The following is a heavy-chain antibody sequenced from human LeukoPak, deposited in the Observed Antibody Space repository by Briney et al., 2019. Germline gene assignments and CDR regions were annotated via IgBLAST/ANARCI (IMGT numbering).Heavy chain of an antibody. CDR2: ISAYNGNT. CDR1: GYTFTSYG. V-gene: IGHV1-18*01. D-gene: IGHD3-3*01. CDR3: ARALPPDSPYYDFWSGYGY. J-gene: IGHJ4*02. Sequence: RASVKVSCKASGYTFTSYGISWVRQAPGQGLEWMGWISAYNGNTNYAQKLQGRVTMTTDTSTSTAYMELRSLRSDDTAVYYCARALPPDSPYYDFWSGYGYWGQGTLVTVSS.